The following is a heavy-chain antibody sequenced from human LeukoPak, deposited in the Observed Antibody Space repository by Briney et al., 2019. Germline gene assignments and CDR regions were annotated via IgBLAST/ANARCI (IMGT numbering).Heavy chain of an antibody. V-gene: IGHV4-39*07. CDR3: ARLCPSDYVWGRYFDY. D-gene: IGHD3-16*01. Sequence: PSETLSLTCTVSGDSISGSSNYWGWIRQSPAKGLEWIGCLYQNGDTNYNPSLKSRVTISVDTSKNQFSLKLTSLTAADTAVYYCARLCPSDYVWGRYFDYWGQGTLVTVSS. CDR2: LYQNGDT. CDR1: GDSISGSSNY. J-gene: IGHJ4*02.